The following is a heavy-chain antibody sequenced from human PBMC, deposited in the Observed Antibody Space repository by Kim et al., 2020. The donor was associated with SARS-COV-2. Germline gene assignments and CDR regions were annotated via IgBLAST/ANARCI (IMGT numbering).Heavy chain of an antibody. CDR3: ARDPKSLSDCSGGSCYGDEPHYYYYGMDV. D-gene: IGHD2-15*01. J-gene: IGHJ6*02. CDR2: ISSSGSTI. V-gene: IGHV3-11*01. CDR1: GFTFSDYY. Sequence: GGSLRLSCAASGFTFSDYYMSWIRQAPGKGLEWVSYISSSGSTIYYADSVKGRFTISRDNAKNSLYLQMNSLRAEDTAVYYCARDPKSLSDCSGGSCYGDEPHYYYYGMDVWGQGTTVTVSS.